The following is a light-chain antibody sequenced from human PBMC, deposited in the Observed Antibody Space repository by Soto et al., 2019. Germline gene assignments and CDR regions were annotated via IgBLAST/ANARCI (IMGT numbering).Light chain of an antibody. Sequence: EIVLTQSPGTLSLSPGERATLSCRASQSVSSSYLAWYQQKPVQAPRLLIYGASSRTTGIPDRFSGSGSGTDFTLTISRLEPEDFAVYYCQQYGSSPPEYTFGQGTKLEIK. CDR1: QSVSSSY. CDR2: GAS. V-gene: IGKV3-20*01. CDR3: QQYGSSPPEYT. J-gene: IGKJ2*01.